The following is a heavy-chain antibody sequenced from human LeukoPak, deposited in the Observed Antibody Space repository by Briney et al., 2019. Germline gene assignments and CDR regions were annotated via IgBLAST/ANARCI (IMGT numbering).Heavy chain of an antibody. CDR3: AREENWNYYIGFDY. V-gene: IGHV3-21*01. CDR2: ISSSSSYI. D-gene: IGHD1-7*01. Sequence: PGGSLRLSCAASGFTFSSYSMNWVRQAPGKGLEWVSSISSSSSYIYYADSVKGRFTISRDNAKNSLYLQMNSLRAEDTAVYYCAREENWNYYIGFDYWGQGTLVTVSS. J-gene: IGHJ4*02. CDR1: GFTFSSYS.